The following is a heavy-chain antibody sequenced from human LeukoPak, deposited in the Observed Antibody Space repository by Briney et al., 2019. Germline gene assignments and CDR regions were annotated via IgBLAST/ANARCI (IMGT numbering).Heavy chain of an antibody. V-gene: IGHV4-34*01. CDR3: ARGAAVDIVVVPAAMGHDAFDI. CDR2: INHSGST. CDR1: GGSFSGYY. D-gene: IGHD2-2*03. Sequence: SETLSLTCAVYGGSFSGYYWSWIRQPPGKGLEWIGEINHSGSTNYNPSLKSRVTISVDTPKNQFSLKLSSVTAADTAVYYCARGAAVDIVVVPAAMGHDAFDIWGQGTMVTVSS. J-gene: IGHJ3*02.